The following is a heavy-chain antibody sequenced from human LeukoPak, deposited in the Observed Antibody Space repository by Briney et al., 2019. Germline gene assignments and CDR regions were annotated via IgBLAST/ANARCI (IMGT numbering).Heavy chain of an antibody. D-gene: IGHD3/OR15-3a*01. CDR2: ISGSGGST. V-gene: IGHV3-23*01. J-gene: IGHJ4*02. Sequence: GGSLRLSCAASGFTFSSYAMSWVRQAPGKGLEWVSAISGSGGSTFYADSVKGRFTLSRDNSKNTLYLQMNSLRAEDTAVYFCAKGVWTDYTITHFDYWGQGTLVTVSS. CDR1: GFTFSSYA. CDR3: AKGVWTDYTITHFDY.